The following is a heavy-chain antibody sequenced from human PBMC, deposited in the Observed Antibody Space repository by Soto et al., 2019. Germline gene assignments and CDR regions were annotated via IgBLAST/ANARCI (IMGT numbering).Heavy chain of an antibody. CDR1: GFTFTNYY. CDR3: ARGGWAGYRSEGGFDL. Sequence: QVQLVQSGAEVKKSGAAVKISCKTSGFTFTNYYLHWVRQAPGQGLEWMGLINPAPGSTNYAEKCQGSVTMTRDMSSNTIYMQLGRLTAEDTGVYYCARGGWAGYRSEGGFDLWGQGTHITVSS. V-gene: IGHV1-46*01. D-gene: IGHD6-19*01. CDR2: INPAPGST. J-gene: IGHJ4*02.